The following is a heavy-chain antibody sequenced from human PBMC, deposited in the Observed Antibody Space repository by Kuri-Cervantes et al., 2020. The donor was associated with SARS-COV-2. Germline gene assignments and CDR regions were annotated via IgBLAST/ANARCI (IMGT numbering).Heavy chain of an antibody. CDR3: ARDGTAGGSHNWFDP. V-gene: IGHV4-61*01. CDR1: GGSVSSGSYY. J-gene: IGHJ5*02. CDR2: IYYSGST. D-gene: IGHD1-26*01. Sequence: SETLSLTCTVSGGSVSSGSYYWSWIRQPPGKGLEWIGYIYYSGSTNYNPSLKSRVTISVDTSKNQFSLKLSSVTAADTAVYYCARDGTAGGSHNWFDPWGQGTLVTVSS.